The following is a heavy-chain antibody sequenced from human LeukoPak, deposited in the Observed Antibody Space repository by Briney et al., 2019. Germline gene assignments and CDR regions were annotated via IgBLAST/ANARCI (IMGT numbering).Heavy chain of an antibody. CDR1: GFTFSSHW. Sequence: GGSLRLSCAASGFTFSSHWMHWVRQAPGKGLVWVSRINSDGSSTSYADSVKGRFTISRDNAKNTLYLQMNSLRAEDTAVYYCARDFVLANWFDPWGQGTLVTVSS. CDR3: ARDFVLANWFDP. D-gene: IGHD3-3*01. J-gene: IGHJ5*02. V-gene: IGHV3-74*01. CDR2: INSDGSST.